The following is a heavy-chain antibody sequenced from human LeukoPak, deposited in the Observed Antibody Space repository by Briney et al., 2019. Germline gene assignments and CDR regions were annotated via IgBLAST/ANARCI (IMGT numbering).Heavy chain of an antibody. V-gene: IGHV3-23*01. CDR3: AKDVAAGYYYGMDV. J-gene: IGHJ6*02. CDR1: GFTFSSYA. CDR2: ISGSGGAT. Sequence: GGSLRLSCAASGFTFSSYAMSWVRQAPGKGLEWVSTISGSGGATYYADSVKGRFTISRDNSKNTLYLQMNSLRAEDTAISYCAKDVAAGYYYGMDVWGQGTTVTVSS. D-gene: IGHD6-25*01.